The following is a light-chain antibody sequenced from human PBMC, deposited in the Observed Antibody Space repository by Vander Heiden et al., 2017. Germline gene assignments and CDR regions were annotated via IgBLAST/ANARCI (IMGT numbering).Light chain of an antibody. Sequence: DTQMIQTPSSLSASVGDRVTITCRASQSISSYLNWYQQKPGKAPKLLIYAASSLQSGIPSRFSGSGSGTDFTLTISSLQPEDFATYYCQQNYSTPYTFGQGTKLEIK. CDR3: QQNYSTPYT. CDR2: AAS. J-gene: IGKJ2*01. CDR1: QSISSY. V-gene: IGKV1-39*01.